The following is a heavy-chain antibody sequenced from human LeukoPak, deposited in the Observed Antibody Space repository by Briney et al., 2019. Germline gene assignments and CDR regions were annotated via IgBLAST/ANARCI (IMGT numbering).Heavy chain of an antibody. CDR3: ARGRTVTTLFDY. CDR1: GGSISSGDYY. D-gene: IGHD4-17*01. CDR2: IYYSGST. J-gene: IGHJ4*02. Sequence: PSQTLSLTCTVSGGSISSGDYYWRWIRQPPGKGLEWIGYIYYSGSTYYNPSLKSRVTISVDTSKNQFSLKLSSVTAADTAVYYCARGRTVTTLFDYWGQGTLVTVSS. V-gene: IGHV4-30-4*01.